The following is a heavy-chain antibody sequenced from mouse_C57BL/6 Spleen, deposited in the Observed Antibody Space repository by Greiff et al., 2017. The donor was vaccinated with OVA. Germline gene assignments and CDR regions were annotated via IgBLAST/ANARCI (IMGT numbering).Heavy chain of an antibody. J-gene: IGHJ3*01. D-gene: IGHD3-2*02. Sequence: VQLQQPGAELVKPGASVKLSCKASGYTFTSYWMHWVKQRPGQGLEWIGMIHPNSGSTNYNEKFKSKATLTVDKSSSTAYMQLSSLPSEDSAVYFCASPQTSQAPFAYWGQGTLVTVSA. CDR2: IHPNSGST. CDR1: GYTFTSYW. CDR3: ASPQTSQAPFAY. V-gene: IGHV1-64*01.